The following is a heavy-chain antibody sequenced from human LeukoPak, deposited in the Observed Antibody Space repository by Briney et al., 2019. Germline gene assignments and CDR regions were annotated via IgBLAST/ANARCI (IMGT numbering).Heavy chain of an antibody. Sequence: GESLKISCKGSGYIFTDYWIGWVRQMPGKGLEWMGIIYPGGSDTRYSPSFQGQVTISADKSINTAYLQWSSLKASDTAIYYCGRHMNNLQLWLDYWGQGTVVTVSS. CDR3: GRHMNNLQLWLDY. D-gene: IGHD1/OR15-1a*01. CDR2: IYPGGSDT. J-gene: IGHJ4*02. CDR1: GYIFTDYW. V-gene: IGHV5-51*01.